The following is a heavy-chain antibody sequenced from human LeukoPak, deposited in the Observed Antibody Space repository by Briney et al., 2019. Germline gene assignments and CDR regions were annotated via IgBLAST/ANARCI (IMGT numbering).Heavy chain of an antibody. D-gene: IGHD2-21*02. CDR2: IGTAGDT. J-gene: IGHJ3*02. V-gene: IGHV3-13*01. CDR3: ARVDRFRGLLGGVI. Sequence: GGSLRLSCAASGFTFSSYDMHWVRQATGKGLEWVSAIGTAGDTYYPGSVKGRFTISRENAKNSLYLQMNSLRAGDTAVYYCARVDRFRGLLGGVIWGQGTMVTVSS. CDR1: GFTFSSYD.